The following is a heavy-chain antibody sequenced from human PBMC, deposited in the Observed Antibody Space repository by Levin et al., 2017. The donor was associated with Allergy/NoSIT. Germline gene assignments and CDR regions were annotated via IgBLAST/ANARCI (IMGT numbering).Heavy chain of an antibody. CDR1: GFTFSGSA. Sequence: GGSLRLSCAASGFTFSGSAMHWVRQASGKGLEWVGRIRSKANSYATAYAASVKGRFTISRDDSKNTAYLQMNSLKTEDTAVYYCTSLAYCGGDCYLFNDAFDIWGQGTMVTVSS. CDR2: IRSKANSYAT. CDR3: TSLAYCGGDCYLFNDAFDI. J-gene: IGHJ3*02. V-gene: IGHV3-73*01. D-gene: IGHD2-21*02.